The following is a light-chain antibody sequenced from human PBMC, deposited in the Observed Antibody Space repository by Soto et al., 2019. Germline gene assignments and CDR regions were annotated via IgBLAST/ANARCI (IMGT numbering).Light chain of an antibody. V-gene: IGLV2-23*01. J-gene: IGLJ1*01. CDR2: EGT. CDR1: SSDVGSYNL. CDR3: CSSAGSSLYV. Sequence: QSALTQPASVSGSPGQAIAISCTGTSSDVGSYNLVSWYQQHPGKAPKLMIYEGTKRPSGVSNRFSGSKSGNMASLTISGLQAEDEADYYCCSSAGSSLYVFGSGTKLTVL.